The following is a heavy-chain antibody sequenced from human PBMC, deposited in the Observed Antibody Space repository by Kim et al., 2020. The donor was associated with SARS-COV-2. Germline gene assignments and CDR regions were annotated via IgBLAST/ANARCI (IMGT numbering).Heavy chain of an antibody. V-gene: IGHV3-23*01. Sequence: GGSLRLSCAASGFTFSSYAMSWVRQAPGKGLEWVSAISGSGGSTYYADSVKGRFTISRDNSKNTLYLQMNSLRAEDTAVYYCAKDREFGSGSYYILNWFDPWGQGTLVTVSS. CDR1: GFTFSSYA. D-gene: IGHD3-10*01. CDR3: AKDREFGSGSYYILNWFDP. CDR2: ISGSGGST. J-gene: IGHJ5*02.